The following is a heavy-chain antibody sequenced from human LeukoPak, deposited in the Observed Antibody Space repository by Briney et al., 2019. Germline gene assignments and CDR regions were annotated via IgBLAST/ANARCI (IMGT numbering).Heavy chain of an antibody. CDR3: ARDRSRFYY. CDR1: GLTFSNYW. CDR2: VKEDGNEK. J-gene: IGHJ4*02. Sequence: GGSLRLPCAASGLTFSNYWMSWVRQAPGKGLEWVANVKEDGNEKYYVDSVKGRFTISRDNAKKSLYLQMNSLRAEDTAVYYCARDRSRFYYWGQGTPVTVSS. V-gene: IGHV3-7*01. D-gene: IGHD2-2*01.